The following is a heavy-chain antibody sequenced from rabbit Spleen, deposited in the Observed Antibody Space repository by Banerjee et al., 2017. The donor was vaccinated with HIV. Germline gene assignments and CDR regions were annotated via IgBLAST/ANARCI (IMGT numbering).Heavy chain of an antibody. CDR3: ARDGAGGSYFAL. CDR1: GFDFRYGDV. CDR2: MNTASGGA. Sequence: QQQLVESGGGLVKPGASLTLTCKASGFDFRYGDVMCWVRQGPGKGLEWIACMNTASGGAVYATWAKGRFTISGASWTTVSLQMTSLTAADTATYFCARDGAGGSYFALWGQGTLVTVS. D-gene: IGHD8-1*01. V-gene: IGHV1S45*01. J-gene: IGHJ4*01.